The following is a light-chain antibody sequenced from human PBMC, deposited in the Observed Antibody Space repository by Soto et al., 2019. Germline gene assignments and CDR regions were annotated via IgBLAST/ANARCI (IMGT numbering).Light chain of an antibody. CDR1: QSVCRD. CDR3: QQRSNWPPLT. V-gene: IGKV3-11*01. Sequence: EILLIQSPTTLALSPGGRRNLSCRASQSVCRDLALYQHKPGPPPRLLIPDASNRATGIPASFSGSGSETDFTLTISSLEPQDSAAYYCQQRSNWPPLTFGGGTKVDIK. CDR2: DAS. J-gene: IGKJ4*01.